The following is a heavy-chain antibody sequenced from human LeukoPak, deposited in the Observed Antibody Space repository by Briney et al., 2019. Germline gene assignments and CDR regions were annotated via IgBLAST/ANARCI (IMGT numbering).Heavy chain of an antibody. J-gene: IGHJ4*02. CDR1: GNSISSGDNY. CDR3: AKGRGVGDY. Sequence: SETLSLTCTVSGNSISSGDNYWSWIRQPAWKGLEWIGRIYTSGSTNYNPSLKSRVTISGDTSKNQFSLRLSSVTAADTAVYYCAKGRGVGDYWGQGTLVTVSS. V-gene: IGHV4-61*02. CDR2: IYTSGST. D-gene: IGHD1-26*01.